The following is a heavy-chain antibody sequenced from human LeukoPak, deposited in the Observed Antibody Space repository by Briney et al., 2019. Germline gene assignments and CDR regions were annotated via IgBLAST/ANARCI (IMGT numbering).Heavy chain of an antibody. J-gene: IGHJ6*03. CDR3: ARDGPTYYYYMDV. CDR1: GFTFGDDY. Sequence: PGGCLRLACAASGFTFGDDYMSWVRQAPGEGLEWVSYISTGSSTIYYADFVKGRFTISRDNAKNSVYLQMNSLRAEDTAVYYCARDGPTYYYYMDVWGKGTTVTVSS. V-gene: IGHV3-11*04. CDR2: ISTGSSTI.